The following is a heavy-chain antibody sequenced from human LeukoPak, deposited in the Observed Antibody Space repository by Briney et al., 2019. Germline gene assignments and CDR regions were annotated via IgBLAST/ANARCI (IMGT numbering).Heavy chain of an antibody. CDR1: GGSISPYY. Sequence: PSETLSLTCTVSGGSISPYYWSWIRQPPGKGLEWIGYIYYSGSTNYNPSLKSRVTISVDTSKNQFSLKLSSVTAADTAVYYCARELGYSYGRYFDYWGQGTLVTVSS. CDR2: IYYSGST. J-gene: IGHJ4*02. CDR3: ARELGYSYGRYFDY. V-gene: IGHV4-59*12. D-gene: IGHD5-18*01.